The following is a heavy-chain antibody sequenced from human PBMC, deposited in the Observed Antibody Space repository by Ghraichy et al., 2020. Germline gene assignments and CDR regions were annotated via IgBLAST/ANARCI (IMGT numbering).Heavy chain of an antibody. D-gene: IGHD6-13*01. CDR1: GFTFSSYA. J-gene: IGHJ4*02. Sequence: GGSLRLSCAASGFTFSSYAMSWVRQAPGKGLEWVSAISGSGGSTYYADSVKGRFTISRDNSKNTLYLQMNSLRAEDTAVYYCAKALSSYSSSRNYYFDYWGQGTLVTVSS. V-gene: IGHV3-23*01. CDR2: ISGSGGST. CDR3: AKALSSYSSSRNYYFDY.